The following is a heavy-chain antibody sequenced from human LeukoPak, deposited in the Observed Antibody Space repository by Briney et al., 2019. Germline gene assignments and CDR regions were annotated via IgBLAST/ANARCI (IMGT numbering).Heavy chain of an antibody. V-gene: IGHV1-69*13. CDR3: ARYYSGWYYFDY. Sequence: SVKVSCKASGGTFSSYAISWVRQAPGQGLEWMGGIIPIFGAANYAQKFQGRVTITADESTSTAYMELSSLRSEDTAVYYCARYYSGWYYFDYWDQGTLVTVSS. CDR2: IIPIFGAA. J-gene: IGHJ4*02. CDR1: GGTFSSYA. D-gene: IGHD6-19*01.